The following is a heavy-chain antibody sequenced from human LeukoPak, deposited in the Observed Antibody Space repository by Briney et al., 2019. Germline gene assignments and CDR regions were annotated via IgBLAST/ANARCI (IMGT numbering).Heavy chain of an antibody. V-gene: IGHV1-18*01. CDR3: ARVADTAMVAPADY. J-gene: IGHJ4*02. CDR2: ISAYNGNT. D-gene: IGHD5-18*01. CDR1: GYTFTSYG. Sequence: ASVKVSCKASGYTFTSYGISWVRQAPGQGLEWMGWISAYNGNTNYAQKLQGRVTMTTDTSTSTAYMELRSLRSDDTAVYYCARVADTAMVAPADYWGQGTLVNVSS.